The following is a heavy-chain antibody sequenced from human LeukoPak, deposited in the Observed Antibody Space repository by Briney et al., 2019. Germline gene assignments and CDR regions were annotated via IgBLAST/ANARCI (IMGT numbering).Heavy chain of an antibody. Sequence: SETLSLTCIVSGGSISSTSHYWGWIRQPPGKGLEWIGSFYYSGSTYYNPSLKSRVTISVDSSKNQFSLKLSSVTAADTAPYYCATLKAAAVYYYYMDVWGKGTTVTVSS. CDR2: FYYSGST. CDR3: ATLKAAAVYYYYMDV. V-gene: IGHV4-39*01. J-gene: IGHJ6*03. D-gene: IGHD6-13*01. CDR1: GGSISSTSHY.